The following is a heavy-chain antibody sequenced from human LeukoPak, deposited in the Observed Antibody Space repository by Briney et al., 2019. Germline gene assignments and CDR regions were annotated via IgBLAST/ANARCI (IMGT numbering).Heavy chain of an antibody. V-gene: IGHV4-59*01. D-gene: IGHD4-17*01. J-gene: IGHJ4*02. Sequence: SETLSLTCTVSGGSISSYYWSWIRQPPGKGLEWIGYIYYSGSTNYNPSLKSRVTISVDTSKDQFSLKLSSVTAADTAVYYCARGRQNYGDYPYWGQGTLVTVSS. CDR3: ARGRQNYGDYPY. CDR2: IYYSGST. CDR1: GGSISSYY.